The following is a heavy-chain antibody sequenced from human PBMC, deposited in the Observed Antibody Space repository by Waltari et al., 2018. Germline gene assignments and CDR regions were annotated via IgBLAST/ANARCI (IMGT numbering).Heavy chain of an antibody. J-gene: IGHJ4*02. CDR1: AILFNNFT. CDR2: ISVSDGT. D-gene: IGHD1-20*01. CDR3: ATPFYNWYDPLHS. Sequence: EVQLLESGGGLVQPGGSLRLSCPASAILFNNFTINWVRLSPGTGLQWVSAISVSDGTYYADSVKGRFTVSRDTSKNTVYLQMSDLRGEDTAIYYCATPFYNWYDPLHSWGQGTLVAVSS. V-gene: IGHV3-23*01.